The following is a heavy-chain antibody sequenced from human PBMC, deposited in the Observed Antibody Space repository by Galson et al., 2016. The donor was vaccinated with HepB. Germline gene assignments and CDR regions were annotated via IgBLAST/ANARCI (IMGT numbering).Heavy chain of an antibody. J-gene: IGHJ4*02. Sequence: SLRLSCADSGFSFSRYAMSWVRQAPGKGLDWVSGISGSGGSTHYADSVKGRFTIPRDNSKNTLYLQMNSLRVEDTAVYYCAKGYVWGSYLLTHFDSWGQGTLVTVSS. D-gene: IGHD3-16*02. V-gene: IGHV3-23*01. CDR3: AKGYVWGSYLLTHFDS. CDR2: ISGSGGST. CDR1: GFSFSRYA.